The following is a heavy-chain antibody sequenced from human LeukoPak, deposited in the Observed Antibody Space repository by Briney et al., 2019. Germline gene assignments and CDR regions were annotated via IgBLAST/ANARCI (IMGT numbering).Heavy chain of an antibody. D-gene: IGHD3-3*01. V-gene: IGHV3-30-3*01. Sequence: PGGSLRLSSAASGFTFSSYALHWVRQAPGKGLEWVAVISYDGSNEYYADSVKGRLTISRDNSKNTLYLQMNSLRAEDTAVYYCARDHPDYDFWSGYFDYWGQGTLVTVSS. J-gene: IGHJ4*02. CDR2: ISYDGSNE. CDR1: GFTFSSYA. CDR3: ARDHPDYDFWSGYFDY.